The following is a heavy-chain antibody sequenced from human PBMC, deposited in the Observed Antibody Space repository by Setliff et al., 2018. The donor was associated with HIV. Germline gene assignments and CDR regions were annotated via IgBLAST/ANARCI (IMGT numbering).Heavy chain of an antibody. CDR1: SDSIRFYY. CDR3: ARVQMAYAAFDV. Sequence: SETLSLTCTVSSDSIRFYYWTWIRQPPGKGLEWIGNIYYTGSTNYNPSLKSRITLSVDTSKHQFSLKLSSVTAADTAVYYCARVQMAYAAFDVWGQGTMVTVSS. CDR2: IYYTGST. V-gene: IGHV4-59*01. J-gene: IGHJ3*01. D-gene: IGHD4-17*01.